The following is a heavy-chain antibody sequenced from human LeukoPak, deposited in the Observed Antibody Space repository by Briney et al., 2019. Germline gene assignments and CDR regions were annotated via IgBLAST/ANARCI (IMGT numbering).Heavy chain of an antibody. V-gene: IGHV1-69*05. Sequence: RASVKVSCKASGGTFSSYAISWVRQAPGQGLEWMGGIIPIFGTANYAQKFQGRVTITTDESTSTAYMELSSLRSEDTAVYYCARASGYCSSTSCYSEGAYYYYYYMDVWGKGTTVTVSS. CDR2: IIPIFGTA. CDR1: GGTFSSYA. J-gene: IGHJ6*03. D-gene: IGHD2-2*01. CDR3: ARASGYCSSTSCYSEGAYYYYYYMDV.